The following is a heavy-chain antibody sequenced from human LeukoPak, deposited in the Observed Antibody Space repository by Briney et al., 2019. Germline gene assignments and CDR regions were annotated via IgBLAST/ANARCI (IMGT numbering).Heavy chain of an antibody. V-gene: IGHV4-34*01. CDR3: AREGLAYDISIHDAFDI. CDR1: GGSFSGYY. Sequence: SETLSLTCAVYGGSFSGYYWSWIRQPPGKGLEWIGEISHSGSTNYNPSLKSRVTISVDTSKNQFSLKLSSVTAADTAVYYCAREGLAYDISIHDAFDIWGQGTMVTVSS. J-gene: IGHJ3*02. CDR2: ISHSGST. D-gene: IGHD3-9*01.